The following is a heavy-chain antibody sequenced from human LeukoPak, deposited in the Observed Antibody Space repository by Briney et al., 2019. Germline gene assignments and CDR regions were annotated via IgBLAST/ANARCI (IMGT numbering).Heavy chain of an antibody. D-gene: IGHD6-13*01. CDR1: GGSVSSGDNY. Sequence: SETLSLTCTVSGGSVSSGDNYWSWIRQHPGKGLEWIGYISYSGSTYSNPSLKSRVTISVDTSKNHFSLNLSSVTAADTAVYYCAREGITPAGTNGWFDPWGQGTLVTVSS. V-gene: IGHV4-31*03. CDR2: ISYSGST. J-gene: IGHJ5*02. CDR3: AREGITPAGTNGWFDP.